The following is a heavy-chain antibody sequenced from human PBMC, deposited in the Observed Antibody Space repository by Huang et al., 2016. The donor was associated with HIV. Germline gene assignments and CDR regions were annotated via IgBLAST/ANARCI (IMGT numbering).Heavy chain of an antibody. J-gene: IGHJ4*02. CDR1: GFTFSSYS. D-gene: IGHD6-13*01. V-gene: IGHV3-21*01. Sequence: EVQLVESGGGLVKPGGSLRLSCAASGFTFSSYSMNWVRQAPGNGLEWVSSSSSSSSYIYYADSVKGRFTISRDNAKNSLYLQMNSLRAEDTAVYYCAIFYSSSWYFDYWGQGTLVTVSS. CDR3: AIFYSSSWYFDY. CDR2: SSSSSSYI.